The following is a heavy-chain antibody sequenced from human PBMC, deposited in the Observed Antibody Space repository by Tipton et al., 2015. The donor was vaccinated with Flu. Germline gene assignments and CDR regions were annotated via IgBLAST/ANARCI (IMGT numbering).Heavy chain of an antibody. CDR3: ATYGSGRGGNAFDI. CDR1: GGSISSGSYY. V-gene: IGHV4-61*02. CDR2: IYTSGST. Sequence: TLSLTCTVSGGSISSGSYYWSWTRQPAGKGLEWIGRIYTSGSTNYNPSLKSRVTISVDTSKNQFSLKLSSVTAADTAVYYCATYGSGRGGNAFDIWGQGTMVTVSS. D-gene: IGHD3-10*01. J-gene: IGHJ3*02.